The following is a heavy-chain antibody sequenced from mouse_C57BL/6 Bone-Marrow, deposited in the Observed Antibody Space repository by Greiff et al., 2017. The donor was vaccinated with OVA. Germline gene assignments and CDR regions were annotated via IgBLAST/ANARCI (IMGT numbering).Heavy chain of an antibody. J-gene: IGHJ2*01. CDR3: ARGATVVAPDD. D-gene: IGHD1-1*01. CDR2: ISDGGSYT. Sequence: EVQGVESGGGLVKPGGSLKLSCAASGFTFSSYAMSWVRQTPEKRLEWVATISDGGSYTYYPDNVKGRFTISRDNAKNNLYLQMSHLKSEDTAMYYCARGATVVAPDDWGQGTTLTVSS. V-gene: IGHV5-4*01. CDR1: GFTFSSYA.